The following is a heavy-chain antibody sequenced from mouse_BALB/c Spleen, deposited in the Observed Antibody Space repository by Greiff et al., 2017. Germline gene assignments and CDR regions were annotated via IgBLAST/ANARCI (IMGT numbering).Heavy chain of an antibody. CDR2: IYPGSGST. V-gene: IGHV1-55*01. CDR1: GYTFTSYW. CDR3: TRSYAMDY. J-gene: IGHJ4*01. Sequence: QVQLQQPGAELVRPGASVKLSCKASGYTFTSYWINWVKQRPGQGLEWIGNIYPGSGSTNYDEKFKSKGTLTVDTSSSTAYMHLSSLTSEDSAVYYCTRSYAMDYWGQGTSVTVSS.